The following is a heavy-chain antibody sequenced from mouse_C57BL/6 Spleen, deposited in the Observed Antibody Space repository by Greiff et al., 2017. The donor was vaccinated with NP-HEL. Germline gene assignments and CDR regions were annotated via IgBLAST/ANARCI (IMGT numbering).Heavy chain of an antibody. CDR2: IYPGSGST. CDR1: GYTFTSYW. J-gene: IGHJ3*01. CDR3: ARSRLDSSGLAWFAY. V-gene: IGHV1-55*01. D-gene: IGHD3-2*02. Sequence: QVQLQQPGAELVKPGASVKMSCKASGYTFTSYWITWVKQRPGQGLEWIGDIYPGSGSTNYNEKFKSKATLTVDTSSSTAYMQLSSLTSEDSAVYYCARSRLDSSGLAWFAYRGQGTLVTVSA.